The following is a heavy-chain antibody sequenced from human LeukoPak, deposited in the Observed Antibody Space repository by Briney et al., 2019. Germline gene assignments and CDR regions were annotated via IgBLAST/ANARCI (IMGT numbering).Heavy chain of an antibody. V-gene: IGHV3-15*07. Sequence: GGSLSLSCAASGFTFSNDWMNWIRQAPGKGLEWVGRIKSKTDGGTTDYAAPVKGRFTISRDDSKNTLYLQMNSLKAEDTAVYYCTSVILCGMDVWGQGTTVTVSS. D-gene: IGHD2/OR15-2a*01. CDR1: GFTFSNDW. CDR2: IKSKTDGGTT. J-gene: IGHJ6*02. CDR3: TSVILCGMDV.